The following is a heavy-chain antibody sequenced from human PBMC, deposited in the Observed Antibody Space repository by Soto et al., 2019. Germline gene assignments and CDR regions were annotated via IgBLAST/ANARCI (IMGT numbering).Heavy chain of an antibody. V-gene: IGHV3-11*06. J-gene: IGHJ4*02. Sequence: PGGSLRLSCAASGFTFSDYYMSWIRQAPGKGLEWGSDISSSSSYTNYADSVKGRFTISRDNAKNSLYLQMNNLRAEDTAVYYCARVKDATEPTVDYWRQGTLATVSS. CDR1: GFTFSDYY. D-gene: IGHD2-21*02. CDR2: ISSSSSYT. CDR3: ARVKDATEPTVDY.